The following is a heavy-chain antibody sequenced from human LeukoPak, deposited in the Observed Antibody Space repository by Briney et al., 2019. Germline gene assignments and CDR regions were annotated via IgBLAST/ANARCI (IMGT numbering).Heavy chain of an antibody. CDR1: GYTFTSYG. Sequence: ASVKVSCKASGYTFTSYGISWVRQAPGQGLEWMGWISAYNGNTNYAQKLQGRVTMTTDTSTSTAYMELRSLRSDDTAVYYCARSTAPAATPLGAFDIWGQGTMVTVSS. CDR2: ISAYNGNT. CDR3: ARSTAPAATPLGAFDI. V-gene: IGHV1-18*01. J-gene: IGHJ3*02. D-gene: IGHD2-2*01.